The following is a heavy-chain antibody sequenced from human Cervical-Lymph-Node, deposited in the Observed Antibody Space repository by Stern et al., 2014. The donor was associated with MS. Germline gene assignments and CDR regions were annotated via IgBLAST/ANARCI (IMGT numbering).Heavy chain of an antibody. V-gene: IGHV5-51*03. D-gene: IGHD2-2*01. CDR3: AKARYVQALSEAFDI. CDR2: IYPGDSDT. Sequence: VQLVQSGAEVKKPGESLKISCEGSGFSFTTHWIAWVRQMPGEGLEWMGIIYPGDSDTRYSPSFQGRVTISADKSISTPYLQWNSLTAADTAMYYCAKARYVQALSEAFDIWGQGTMVTVSS. J-gene: IGHJ3*02. CDR1: GFSFTTHW.